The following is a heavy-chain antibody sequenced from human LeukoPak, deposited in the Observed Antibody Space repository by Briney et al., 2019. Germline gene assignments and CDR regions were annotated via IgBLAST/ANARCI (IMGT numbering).Heavy chain of an antibody. D-gene: IGHD1-7*01. V-gene: IGHV1-2*02. CDR3: ARDTRTAWYFDV. CDR2: INPNSGVT. Sequence: ASVKVSCKASGYTFINYYIHWVRPAPGQGLEWMGCINPNSGVTDSAQNFQGRVTMTRDTSITTTYMELSSLASDDTALYFCARDTRTAWYFDVWGRGTLVTVSS. CDR1: GYTFINYY. J-gene: IGHJ2*01.